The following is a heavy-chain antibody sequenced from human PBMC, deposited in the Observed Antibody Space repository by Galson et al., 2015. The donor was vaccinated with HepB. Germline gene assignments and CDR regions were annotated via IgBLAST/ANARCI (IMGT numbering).Heavy chain of an antibody. CDR1: GFTFSSYA. V-gene: IGHV3-30*04. CDR3: AKDLSGFSYRGDYFDY. J-gene: IGHJ4*02. D-gene: IGHD2-2*01. CDR2: ISYDGSNK. Sequence: SLRLSCAASGFTFSSYAMHWVRQAPGKGLEWVAVISYDGSNKYYADSVKGRFTISRDNSKNTLYLQMNSLRAEDTAVYYCAKDLSGFSYRGDYFDYWGQGTLVTVSS.